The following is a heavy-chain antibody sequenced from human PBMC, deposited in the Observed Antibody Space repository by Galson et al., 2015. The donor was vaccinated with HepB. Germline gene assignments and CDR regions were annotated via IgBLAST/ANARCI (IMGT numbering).Heavy chain of an antibody. J-gene: IGHJ5*02. D-gene: IGHD6-13*01. CDR3: ARVTRYSFDP. CDR2: LNSDGSST. Sequence: SLRLSCAASGFTFRSYWMQWVRQAPGKGLVWVSHLNSDGSSTWYADPVKGRFTISRDSAKNTLDLQMNSLRAEDTAVYYCARVTRYSFDPWGQGTLVTVSS. V-gene: IGHV3-74*01. CDR1: GFTFRSYW.